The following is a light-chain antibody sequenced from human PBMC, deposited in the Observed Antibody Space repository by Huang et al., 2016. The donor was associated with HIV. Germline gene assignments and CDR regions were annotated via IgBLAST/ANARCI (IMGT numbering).Light chain of an antibody. CDR3: QQYNNWPGFT. V-gene: IGKV3-15*01. J-gene: IGKJ3*01. CDR2: DAS. CDR1: QSVSSK. Sequence: IVMTQSPATLSLSPGERATLLCRASQSVSSKLAWYQQKPGQAPMFLIYDASSRATGVPDRFIGSGSGTEFTLTISSLQSEDFALYYCQQYNNWPGFTFGPGTKVDIK.